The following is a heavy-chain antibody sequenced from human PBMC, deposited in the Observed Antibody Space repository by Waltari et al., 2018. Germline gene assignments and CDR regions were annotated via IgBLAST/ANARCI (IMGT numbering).Heavy chain of an antibody. CDR2: IKGDGSEK. CDR1: GFSFGGFW. D-gene: IGHD2-2*01. J-gene: IGHJ5*01. CDR3: ARGCEHCSTSWFDS. V-gene: IGHV3-7*01. Sequence: EVQLVESGGGLGQPGGSLRPSCTASGFSFGGFWMSWGRQAPEKGLEWVANIKGDGSEKYNEDSVKGRFTISRDNAKNSLYLQMNSLRVDDTAVYYCARGCEHCSTSWFDSWGQGTLVTVSS.